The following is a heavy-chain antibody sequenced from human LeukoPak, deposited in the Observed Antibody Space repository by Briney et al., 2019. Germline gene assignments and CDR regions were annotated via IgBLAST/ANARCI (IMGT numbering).Heavy chain of an antibody. J-gene: IGHJ4*02. CDR1: GFTFSSHA. CDR2: IWNDGSYN. CDR3: TSYGSVDREFDY. V-gene: IGHV3-33*01. D-gene: IGHD3-10*01. Sequence: GGSLRLYRVACGFTFSSHAMYCVRQAPGTGLDSVAVIWNDGSYNYYGASVKGRFTIPRDSSKYTLYLDMNSLRPEDTAVYYCTSYGSVDREFDYCGQGTLVTVSS.